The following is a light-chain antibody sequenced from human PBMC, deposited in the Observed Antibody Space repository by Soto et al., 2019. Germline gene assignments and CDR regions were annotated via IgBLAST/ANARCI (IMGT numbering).Light chain of an antibody. J-gene: IGLJ2*01. CDR3: QSYDGSLSDVL. V-gene: IGLV1-40*01. CDR1: SSNIGAGFD. CDR2: SNI. Sequence: QSVLTQPPSVSGAPGQRVTISCTGSSSNIGAGFDVHWYQQLPGTAPKLLIYSNINRPSGVPDRFSGSKSGTSASLAITGLQAEDEADYYCQSYDGSLSDVLFGGRTKLTVL.